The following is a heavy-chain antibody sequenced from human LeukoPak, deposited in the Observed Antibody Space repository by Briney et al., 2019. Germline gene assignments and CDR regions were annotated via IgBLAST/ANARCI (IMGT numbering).Heavy chain of an antibody. J-gene: IGHJ5*02. CDR2: IYYSGTT. Sequence: PSETLSLTCTVSGGSISSGGYYWGWIRQPPGKGLEWIGSIYYSGTTYYNPSLKSRVTISVDTSKNQFSLKLSSVTAADTAVYYCARARLYCSSTSCYRGYNWFDPWGQGTLVTVSS. CDR3: ARARLYCSSTSCYRGYNWFDP. CDR1: GGSISSGGYY. D-gene: IGHD2-2*02. V-gene: IGHV4-39*07.